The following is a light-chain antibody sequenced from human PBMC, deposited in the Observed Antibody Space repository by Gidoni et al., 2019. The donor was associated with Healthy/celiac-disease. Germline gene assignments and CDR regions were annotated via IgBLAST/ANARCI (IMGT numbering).Light chain of an antibody. V-gene: IGKV1-33*01. CDR3: QQYDNLFT. J-gene: IGKJ3*01. CDR1: QDISNY. Sequence: DLPMTQSPSSLSASVGDRVTITCQASQDISNYLNWYQQKPGKAPKLLIYDASNLETGFPSRFSGSGSGTDFTFTISSLQPEDIATDYCQQYDNLFTFGPGTKVDIK. CDR2: DAS.